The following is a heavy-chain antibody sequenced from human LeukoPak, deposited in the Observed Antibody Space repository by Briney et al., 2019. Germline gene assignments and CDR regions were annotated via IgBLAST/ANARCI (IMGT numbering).Heavy chain of an antibody. J-gene: IGHJ5*02. CDR2: ISSSSSSYI. V-gene: IGHV3-21*04. Sequence: GGSLRLSCAASGFTFSSYSMNWVRQAPGKGLEWVSSISSSSSSYIYYADSVKGRFTISRDNAKNSLYLQMNSLRAEDTAVYYCARDNSVRDEAWWFNPWGQGTLVTVSS. CDR3: ARDNSVRDEAWWFNP. D-gene: IGHD5-24*01. CDR1: GFTFSSYS.